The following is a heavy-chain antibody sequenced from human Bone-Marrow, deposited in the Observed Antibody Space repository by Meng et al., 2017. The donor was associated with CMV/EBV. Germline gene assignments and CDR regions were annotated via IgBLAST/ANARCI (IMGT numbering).Heavy chain of an antibody. CDR2: INSDGSST. Sequence: GGSLRLSCAASGFTFSSYWMHWVRQAPGKGLVWVSRINSDGSSTSYADSVKGRFTISRDNAKNSLYLQMNSLRAEDTAVYYCARDPHYYYYGMDVWGQGTTVTVSS. CDR3: ARDPHYYYYGMDV. V-gene: IGHV3-74*01. CDR1: GFTFSSYW. J-gene: IGHJ6*01.